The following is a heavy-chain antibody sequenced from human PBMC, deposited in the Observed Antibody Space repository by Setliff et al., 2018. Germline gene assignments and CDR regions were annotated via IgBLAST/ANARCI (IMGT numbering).Heavy chain of an antibody. J-gene: IGHJ6*03. CDR3: ARDREGDGNYYMDV. D-gene: IGHD1-1*01. Sequence: PGGSLRLSCAGSGFTFSTYWMHWVRQAPGKGLVWVSRINSDESRANYADSVKGRFTISRDNDENTVYLQMNSLRAEDTAVYYCARDREGDGNYYMDVWGKGTTVTVSS. CDR2: INSDESRA. V-gene: IGHV3-74*01. CDR1: GFTFSTYW.